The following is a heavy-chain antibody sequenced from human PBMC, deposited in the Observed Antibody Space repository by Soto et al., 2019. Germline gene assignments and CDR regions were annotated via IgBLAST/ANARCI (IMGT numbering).Heavy chain of an antibody. CDR2: ISYDGSNK. CDR1: GFTFSSYA. Sequence: QVQLVESGGGVVQPGRSLRLSCAASGFTFSSYAMHWVRQAPGKGLEWVAVISYDGSNKYYADSMKGRFTISRDNSKNTLYLQMNSLRAEDTAVYYCARDRSIAVAVFDYWGQGTLVTVSS. J-gene: IGHJ4*02. CDR3: ARDRSIAVAVFDY. V-gene: IGHV3-30-3*01. D-gene: IGHD6-19*01.